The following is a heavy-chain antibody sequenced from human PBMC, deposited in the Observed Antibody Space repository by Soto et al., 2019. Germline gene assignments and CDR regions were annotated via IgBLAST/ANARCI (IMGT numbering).Heavy chain of an antibody. J-gene: IGHJ5*02. Sequence: QVQLVQSGAEVKKPGASVKVSCKVSGYTLTELSMHWVRQAPGKGLEWMGGFDPEDGETIYAQKFQGRVTMTEDTSTDTAYTDLSSLRSEDTAVYYCATTALIVLVPAAMEGWFDPWGQGTLVTVSS. CDR3: ATTALIVLVPAAMEGWFDP. CDR2: FDPEDGET. V-gene: IGHV1-24*01. D-gene: IGHD2-2*01. CDR1: GYTLTELS.